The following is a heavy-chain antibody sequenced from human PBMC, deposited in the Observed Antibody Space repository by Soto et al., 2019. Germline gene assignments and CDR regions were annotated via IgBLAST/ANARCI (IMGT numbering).Heavy chain of an antibody. V-gene: IGHV4-4*02. J-gene: IGHJ4*02. Sequence: QVQLQESGPGLVKPSETLSLSCAVSVVSITSTDWWSWFRQPPGKGLQWIGEVSLGGGANYNPSLKSRVTISVDNSKNQFSLTLNSVTAAATAVYFCAGSTADTTLKASSFWGQGTLVTVSS. CDR2: VSLGGGA. CDR3: AGSTADTTLKASSF. D-gene: IGHD4-4*01. CDR1: VVSITSTDW.